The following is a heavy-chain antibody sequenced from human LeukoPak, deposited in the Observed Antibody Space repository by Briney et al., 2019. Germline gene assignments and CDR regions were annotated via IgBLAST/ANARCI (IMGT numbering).Heavy chain of an antibody. CDR3: ARMQGDGDWD. J-gene: IGHJ4*02. CDR2: ISNNGGYT. D-gene: IGHD4-17*01. Sequence: GGSLRLSCAASGFTFSSSAMSWVRQAPGKGLEWVSAISNNGGYTYYADSVQGRFTISRDNSKSTLCLQMNSLRAEDTAVYYCARMQGDGDWDWGQGTLVTVSS. CDR1: GFTFSSSA. V-gene: IGHV3-23*01.